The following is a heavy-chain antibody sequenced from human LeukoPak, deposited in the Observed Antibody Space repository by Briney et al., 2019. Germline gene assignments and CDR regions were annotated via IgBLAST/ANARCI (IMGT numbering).Heavy chain of an antibody. J-gene: IGHJ4*02. V-gene: IGHV3-48*02. CDR2: ISSGSTTI. CDR1: GFTFSSYS. CDR3: ARDLLLWFGESSLD. Sequence: GGSLRLSCAASGFTFSSYSMNWVRQAPGKGLEWVSFISSGSTTIYYADSGKGRFTISRDNAKNSLYLQMNSLRDEDTAVYYCARDLLLWFGESSLDWGQGTLVTVSS. D-gene: IGHD3-10*01.